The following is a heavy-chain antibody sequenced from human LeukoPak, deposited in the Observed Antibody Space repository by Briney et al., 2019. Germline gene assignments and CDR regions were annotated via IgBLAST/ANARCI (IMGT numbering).Heavy chain of an antibody. J-gene: IGHJ4*02. CDR2: IYYSGST. CDR1: GGSISSYY. D-gene: IGHD1-1*01. CDR3: AREAGNTQYFDY. Sequence: ASETLSLTCTVSGGSISSYYWSWIRQPPGRGLEWIGYIYYSGSTNYNPSLKSRVTISVDTSKNQFSLKLSSVTAADTAMYYCAREAGNTQYFDYWGQGTLVTVSS. V-gene: IGHV4-59*12.